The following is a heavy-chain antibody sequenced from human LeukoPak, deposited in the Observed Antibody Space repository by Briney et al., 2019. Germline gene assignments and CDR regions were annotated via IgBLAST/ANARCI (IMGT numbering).Heavy chain of an antibody. Sequence: PGVSLRLSCAASGFTFSSNWMSWVRQAPGKGLEWVANINQDGFEKYYVDSVKGRFTISRDNAKNSLYLQMNSLRAEDTGVYYCARGTGMATIQGYYYYVDVWGKGTTVTVSS. D-gene: IGHD5-24*01. J-gene: IGHJ6*03. CDR1: GFTFSSNW. CDR3: ARGTGMATIQGYYYYVDV. CDR2: INQDGFEK. V-gene: IGHV3-7*01.